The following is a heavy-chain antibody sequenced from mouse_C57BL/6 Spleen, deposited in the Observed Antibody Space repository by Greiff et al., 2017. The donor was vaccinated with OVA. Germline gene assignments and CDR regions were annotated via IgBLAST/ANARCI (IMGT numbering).Heavy chain of an antibody. D-gene: IGHD1-1*01. V-gene: IGHV1-82*01. CDR1: GYAFSSSW. J-gene: IGHJ4*01. CDR2: IYPGDGDT. CDR3: ARRSLAVVGVDYAMDY. Sequence: QVQLQQSGPELVKPGASVKISCKASGYAFSSSWMNWVKQRPGKGLEWIGRIYPGDGDTNYNGKFKGKATLTADKSSSTAYMQLSSLTSEDSAVYFCARRSLAVVGVDYAMDYWGQGTSVTVSS.